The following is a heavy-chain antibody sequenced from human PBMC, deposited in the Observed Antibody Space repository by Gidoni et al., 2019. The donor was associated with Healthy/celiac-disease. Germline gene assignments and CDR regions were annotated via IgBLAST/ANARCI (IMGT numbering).Heavy chain of an antibody. J-gene: IGHJ4*02. CDR1: GYTFTSYG. Sequence: QVQLVQSGAEVKKPGASVKVSCNASGYTFTSYGLSWVRQAPGQGLEWMGWISAYNGNTNYAQKLQGRVTMTTDTSTSTAYMELRSLRSDDTAVYYCAREPVSYYYDSSGYYRRYYFDYWGQGTLVTVSS. CDR2: ISAYNGNT. V-gene: IGHV1-18*04. D-gene: IGHD3-22*01. CDR3: AREPVSYYYDSSGYYRRYYFDY.